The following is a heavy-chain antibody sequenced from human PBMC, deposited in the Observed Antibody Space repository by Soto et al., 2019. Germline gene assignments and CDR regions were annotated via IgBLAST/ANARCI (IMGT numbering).Heavy chain of an antibody. CDR2: IKNKEDGETT. CDR1: GFSFSDAW. V-gene: IGHV3-15*07. J-gene: IGHJ5*02. CDR3: TTLGPS. Sequence: GGSLRLSCAASGFSFSDAWMNWVRQAPGKGLEWVSHIKNKEDGETTDFAAPVKGRFTISRDDSKHILYLQMNSLKIEDSGMYYCTTLGPSWGQGTLVTVSS.